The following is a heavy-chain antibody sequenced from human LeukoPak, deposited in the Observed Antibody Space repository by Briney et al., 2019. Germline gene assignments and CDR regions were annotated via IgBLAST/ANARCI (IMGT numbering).Heavy chain of an antibody. CDR3: ARGQVSITMIVVVINAFDI. D-gene: IGHD3-22*01. CDR2: INHSGST. J-gene: IGHJ3*02. CDR1: GGSFSGYY. V-gene: IGHV4-34*01. Sequence: PSETLSLTCAVYGGSFSGYYWSWIRQPPGKGLEWLGEINHSGSTNYNPSLKSRVTISVDTSKNQFSLKLSSVTAADTAVYYCARGQVSITMIVVVINAFDIWGQGTMVTVSS.